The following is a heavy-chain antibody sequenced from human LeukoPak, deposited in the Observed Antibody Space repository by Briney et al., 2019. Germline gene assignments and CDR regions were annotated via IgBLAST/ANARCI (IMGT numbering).Heavy chain of an antibody. J-gene: IGHJ4*02. V-gene: IGHV4-39*01. D-gene: IGHD3-22*01. CDR3: ARAYYYDSSGHFDY. CDR1: GGSISSYY. Sequence: SETLSLTCTVSGGSISSYYWSWIRQPPGKGLEWIGSIYYSGSTYYNPSLKSRVTISVDTSKNQFSLKLSSVTAADTAVYYCARAYYYDSSGHFDYWGQGTLVTVFS. CDR2: IYYSGST.